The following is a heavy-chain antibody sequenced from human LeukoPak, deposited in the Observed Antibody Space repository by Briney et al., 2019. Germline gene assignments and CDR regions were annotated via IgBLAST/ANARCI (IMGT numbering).Heavy chain of an antibody. CDR3: ARELGIVVVPAARLGYYFDY. CDR2: IIPILGIA. D-gene: IGHD2-2*01. J-gene: IGHJ4*02. V-gene: IGHV1-69*04. Sequence: SVKVSCKASGGTFSSYTISWVRQAPGQGLEWMGRIIPILGIANYAQKFQGRVTITADKSTSTAYMELSSLRSEDTAVYYCARELGIVVVPAARLGYYFDYWRQGTLVTVSS. CDR1: GGTFSSYT.